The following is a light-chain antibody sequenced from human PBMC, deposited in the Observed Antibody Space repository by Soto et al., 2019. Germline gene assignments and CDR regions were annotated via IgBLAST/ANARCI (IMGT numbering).Light chain of an antibody. Sequence: EIVLTQSQATLSLSPGERATLSCRASQSISSYLAWYQQKPGQAPRLLIYDASNRATGITARFSGSGSGTDFTLTISSLEPEDCAVYYCQERSNWPPITFGQGTRLEIK. CDR2: DAS. V-gene: IGKV3-11*01. CDR1: QSISSY. CDR3: QERSNWPPIT. J-gene: IGKJ5*01.